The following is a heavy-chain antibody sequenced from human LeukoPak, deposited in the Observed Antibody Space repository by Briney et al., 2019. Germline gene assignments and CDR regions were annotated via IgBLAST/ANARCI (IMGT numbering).Heavy chain of an antibody. Sequence: GGSLRLSCAVSGFTFSSYWMTWVRQAPGKGLEWVANIKQDGSEKYYVDSVRGRFTISRDNAKNSLYLQMNSLRAEDTAVYYCARCYSSAWCPWGDYWDQGTLVSVSS. V-gene: IGHV3-7*01. D-gene: IGHD6-19*01. CDR3: ARCYSSAWCPWGDY. CDR2: IKQDGSEK. J-gene: IGHJ4*02. CDR1: GFTFSSYW.